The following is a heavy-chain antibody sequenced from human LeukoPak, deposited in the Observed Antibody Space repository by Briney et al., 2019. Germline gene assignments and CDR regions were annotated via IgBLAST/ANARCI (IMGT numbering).Heavy chain of an antibody. CDR1: GFTIDGNA. D-gene: IGHD3-22*01. J-gene: IGHJ4*02. V-gene: IGHV3-9*01. CDR2: ISWNSGST. CDR3: SRTRSYDSSGYYYFDY. Sequence: ARSLRLSCAASGFTIDGNAMHWVRHAQGPGLERVSGISWNSGSTAYADPVNGRFTISTDNAKNYLYLQMNRLRAEDTALYYCSRTRSYDSSGYYYFDYWGQGTLVTVSS.